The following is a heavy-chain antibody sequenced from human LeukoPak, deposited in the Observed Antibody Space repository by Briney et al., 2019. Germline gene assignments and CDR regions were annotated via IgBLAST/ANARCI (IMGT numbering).Heavy chain of an antibody. CDR2: MYYSGST. V-gene: IGHV4-30-4*01. CDR3: ARPYYYDSRIDP. J-gene: IGHJ5*02. D-gene: IGHD3-22*01. Sequence: SETLSLTCTVSGGSISSGDYYWSWIRQPPGKGLEWIAYMYYSGSTYYNPSLKSRVTMSADTSKNQLSLKLSSVTAADTAVNYCARPYYYDSRIDPWGQGILVTVSS. CDR1: GGSISSGDYY.